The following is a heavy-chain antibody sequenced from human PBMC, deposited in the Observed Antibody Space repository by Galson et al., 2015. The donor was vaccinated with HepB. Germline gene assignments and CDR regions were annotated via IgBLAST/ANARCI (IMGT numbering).Heavy chain of an antibody. CDR1: GYSISSGYY. CDR2: IYHSGTT. V-gene: IGHV4-38-2*02. J-gene: IGHJ3*02. D-gene: IGHD2/OR15-2a*01. CDR3: AREGGVLRTNAFDI. Sequence: ETLSLTCAVSGYSISSGYYWGWIRQPPGKGLEWIGTIYHSGTTYYNPSLKSRVTISVDKSKNQFSLKLSSVTAADTAVYYCAREGGVLRTNAFDIWGQGTMVTVSP.